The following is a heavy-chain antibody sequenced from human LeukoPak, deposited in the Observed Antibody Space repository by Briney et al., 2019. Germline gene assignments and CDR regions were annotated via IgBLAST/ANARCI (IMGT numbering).Heavy chain of an antibody. CDR2: ISSSGKS. CDR3: ARFKGGTGFDY. D-gene: IGHD1-26*01. V-gene: IGHV4-39*01. J-gene: IGHJ4*02. CDR1: GGSITTTNFD. Sequence: SETLSLTCAVSGGSITTTNFDWAWIRQPPGQGLEWIATISSSGKSYYNPYLMSRVTVSVDTSKNQFSLDVTSVTATDTGLFYCARFKGGTGFDYWGRGILVVVS.